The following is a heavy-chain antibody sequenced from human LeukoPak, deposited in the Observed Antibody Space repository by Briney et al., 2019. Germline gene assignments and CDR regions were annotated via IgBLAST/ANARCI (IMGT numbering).Heavy chain of an antibody. J-gene: IGHJ4*02. CDR1: GFSFSSYW. Sequence: GGSLRLSCAASGFSFSSYWMSWVRQAPGKGLEGVANIKQDGSEKYYVDSVKGRFTISRDNAKNSLYLQMNSLRAEDTAVYYCARDGWGPYSSTSDYWGQGTLVTVSS. V-gene: IGHV3-7*03. D-gene: IGHD6-13*01. CDR2: IKQDGSEK. CDR3: ARDGWGPYSSTSDY.